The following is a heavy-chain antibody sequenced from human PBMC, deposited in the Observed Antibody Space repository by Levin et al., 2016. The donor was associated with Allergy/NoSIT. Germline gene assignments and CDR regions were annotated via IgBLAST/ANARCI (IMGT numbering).Heavy chain of an antibody. J-gene: IGHJ4*02. CDR3: ARNPPTYYDFWSDY. CDR2: IIPIFGTA. CDR1: GGTFSSYA. Sequence: SVKVSCKASGGTFSSYAISWVRQAPGQGLEWMGGIIPIFGTANYAQKFQGRVTITADKSTSTAYMELSSLRSEDTAVYYCARNPPTYYDFWSDYWGQGTLVTVSS. V-gene: IGHV1-69*06. D-gene: IGHD3-3*01.